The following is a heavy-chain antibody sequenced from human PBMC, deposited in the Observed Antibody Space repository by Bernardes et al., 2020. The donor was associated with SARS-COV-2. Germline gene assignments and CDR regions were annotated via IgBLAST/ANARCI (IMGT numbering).Heavy chain of an antibody. J-gene: IGHJ4*02. CDR2: ITVGTGTT. D-gene: IGHD6-6*01. V-gene: IGHV3-23*01. CDR1: GFTFTSSA. CDR3: AKDLKSIASTYLDY. Sequence: GGSLRLSCAASGFTFTSSAMSWVRQAPGKGLEWVSAITVGTGTTYYADSVKGRFTVSRDNSKNTLYLQMESLRAEDTAIYYCAKDLKSIASTYLDYWGQGTLVTVSS.